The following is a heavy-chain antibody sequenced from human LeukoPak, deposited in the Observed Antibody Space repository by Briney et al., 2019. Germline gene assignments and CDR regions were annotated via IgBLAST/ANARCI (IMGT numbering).Heavy chain of an antibody. CDR1: GGSISSSSYY. CDR3: ARVDLVEGDSLTGYKHDAFDI. Sequence: TSSETLSLTCSVSGGSISSSSYYWGWIRQPPGKGLEWIGNIYYSGSTNYNPSLKGRVTISVDTSKNHFSLRLSSVTAADTAVYYCARVDLVEGDSLTGYKHDAFDIWGQGTMVTVSS. D-gene: IGHD3-9*01. V-gene: IGHV4-39*07. J-gene: IGHJ3*02. CDR2: IYYSGST.